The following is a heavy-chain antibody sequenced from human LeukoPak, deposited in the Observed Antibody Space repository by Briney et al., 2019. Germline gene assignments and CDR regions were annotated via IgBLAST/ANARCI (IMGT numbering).Heavy chain of an antibody. J-gene: IGHJ5*02. Sequence: PSETLSLTCTVSGGSTSGHYWSWIRQSPEKGLESIAYVFSTGSPNYNPSLESRGTISVDTSKNQISLTLISVTAADTALYYCARARYYSDAGSYFIDQWGQGTPVTVS. D-gene: IGHD3-10*01. CDR1: GGSTSGHY. CDR2: VFSTGSP. V-gene: IGHV4-59*11. CDR3: ARARYYSDAGSYFIDQ.